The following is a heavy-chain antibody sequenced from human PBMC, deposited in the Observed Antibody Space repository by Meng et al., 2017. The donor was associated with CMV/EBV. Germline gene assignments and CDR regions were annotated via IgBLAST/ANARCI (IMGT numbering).Heavy chain of an antibody. J-gene: IGHJ4*02. D-gene: IGHD5-12*01. CDR3: AAKDLAFDY. V-gene: IGHV3-53*05. CDR1: GFTVSSNY. CDR2: IYSGGST. Sequence: GESLKISCAASGFTVSSNYMSWVRQAPGKGLEWVSVIYSGGSTYYADSVKGRFTISRDNAKNSLYLQMNSLRAEDTALYYCAAKDLAFDYWGQGTLVTVSS.